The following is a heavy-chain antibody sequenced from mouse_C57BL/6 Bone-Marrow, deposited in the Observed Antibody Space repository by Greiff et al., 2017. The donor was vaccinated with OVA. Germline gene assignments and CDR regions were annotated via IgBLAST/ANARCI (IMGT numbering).Heavy chain of an antibody. CDR2: IDPSDSYT. J-gene: IGHJ2*01. CDR1: GYTFTSYW. V-gene: IGHV1-69*01. Sequence: VQLQQPGAELVMPGASVKLSCKASGYTFTSYWMHWVKQRPGQGLEWIGEIDPSDSYTNYNQKFKGKSTLTVDKSSSTAYMQLSSLTSEDSAVYYCARGSYYYYFDYWGQGTTLTVSS. CDR3: ARGSYYYYFDY. D-gene: IGHD1-1*01.